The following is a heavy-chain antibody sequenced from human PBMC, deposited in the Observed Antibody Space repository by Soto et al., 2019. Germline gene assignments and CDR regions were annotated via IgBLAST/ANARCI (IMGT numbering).Heavy chain of an antibody. V-gene: IGHV1-46*01. CDR2: INPSGGST. CDR3: ATLPRGDSYDYSGYGALHFDH. D-gene: IGHD5-18*01. J-gene: IGHJ4*02. CDR1: GYSFSSYC. Sequence: ASVKVSCKASGYSFSSYCLHCVRQAPGQGPEWMGLINPSGGSTTYSQKFQGRVTMTRDTSTTTVYMELSALRSEDTPFYYCATLPRGDSYDYSGYGALHFDHWGQGTLVTVS.